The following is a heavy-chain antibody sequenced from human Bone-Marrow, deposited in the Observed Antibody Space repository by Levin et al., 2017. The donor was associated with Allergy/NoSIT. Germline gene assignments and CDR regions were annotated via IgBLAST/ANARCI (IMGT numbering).Heavy chain of an antibody. CDR2: ISGNSGTI. CDR1: GFTFSSHS. D-gene: IGHD2-2*01. Sequence: GESLKISCAASGFTFSSHSMNWVRQVPGKGLEWLSYISGNSGTIHYADSVKGRFTTSRDNAKNSLYLQMNSLRDEDTAVYYCARDPDNCDTVCFAPLHYWGQGTLVTVSS. V-gene: IGHV3-48*02. J-gene: IGHJ4*02. CDR3: ARDPDNCDTVCFAPLHY.